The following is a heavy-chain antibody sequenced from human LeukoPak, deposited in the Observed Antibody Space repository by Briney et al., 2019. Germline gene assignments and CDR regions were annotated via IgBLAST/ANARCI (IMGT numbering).Heavy chain of an antibody. CDR2: IKQDGSEK. J-gene: IGHJ5*02. CDR1: GFTFSRYW. D-gene: IGHD5-24*01. Sequence: PGGSLRLSCAASGFTFSRYWMTWVRQAPGKGLEWVANIKQDGSEKYYVDSVKGRFTISRDNAKNSLYLQMNSLRAEDTAVYYCAREAEMAAPVGWFDPWGQGTLVTVSS. CDR3: AREAEMAAPVGWFDP. V-gene: IGHV3-7*01.